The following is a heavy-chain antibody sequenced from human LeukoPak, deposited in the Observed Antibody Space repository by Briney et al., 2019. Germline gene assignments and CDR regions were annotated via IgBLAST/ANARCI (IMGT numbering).Heavy chain of an antibody. D-gene: IGHD3-9*01. CDR3: ARMGEYYDILTGYYNVAGFDY. J-gene: IGHJ4*02. V-gene: IGHV4-4*07. CDR2: ICTSGST. CDR1: GGSISSYY. Sequence: SETLSLTCTVSGGSISSYYWSWIRQPAGKGLEWIGRICTSGSTNYNPSLKSRVTMSVDTSKNQFSLKLSSVTAADTAVYYCARMGEYYDILTGYYNVAGFDYWGQGTLVTVSS.